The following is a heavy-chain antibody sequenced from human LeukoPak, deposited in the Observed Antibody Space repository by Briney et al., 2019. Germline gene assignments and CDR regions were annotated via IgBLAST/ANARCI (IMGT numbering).Heavy chain of an antibody. J-gene: IGHJ4*02. CDR2: ISGSGGST. D-gene: IGHD3-10*01. CDR3: AKGFTMVRGVIIPFDY. V-gene: IGHV3-23*01. Sequence: GGSLRLSCAASGFTFSSYAMSWVRQAPGKGLEWVSAISGSGGSTYYADSVKGRFTISRDNSKNTLYLQMNSLRAEDTAVYYCAKGFTMVRGVIIPFDYWGQGTLVTVSS. CDR1: GFTFSSYA.